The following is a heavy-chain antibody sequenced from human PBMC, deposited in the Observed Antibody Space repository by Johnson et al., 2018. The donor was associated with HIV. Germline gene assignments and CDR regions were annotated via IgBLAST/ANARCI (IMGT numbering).Heavy chain of an antibody. Sequence: VQLVESGGGLVKPGGSLRLSCAASGFSFTDAWMNWVRQAPGKGLEWVSAISGSGDSTYYADSVQGRLPISRDNSKNTLYLQMNSLRAEDTAVYYCAKVRDYYDSSGYSYYDAFDIWGQGTMVTVSS. CDR2: ISGSGDST. J-gene: IGHJ3*02. D-gene: IGHD3-22*01. V-gene: IGHV3-23*04. CDR1: GFSFTDAW. CDR3: AKVRDYYDSSGYSYYDAFDI.